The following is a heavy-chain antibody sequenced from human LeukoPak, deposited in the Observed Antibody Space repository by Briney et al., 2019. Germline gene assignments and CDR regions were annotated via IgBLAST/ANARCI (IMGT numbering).Heavy chain of an antibody. Sequence: SETLSLTCTVSGGSISSRSYHWGWIRQPPGKGLEWIGSFYYSGSTYHNPSLKSRLTVSVDTSKNQFSLKVSSVTAADTAVYYCARHRAGGSGMAVDYWGQGTLVTVSS. D-gene: IGHD3-10*01. J-gene: IGHJ4*02. CDR1: GGSISSRSYH. CDR3: ARHRAGGSGMAVDY. V-gene: IGHV4-39*01. CDR2: FYYSGST.